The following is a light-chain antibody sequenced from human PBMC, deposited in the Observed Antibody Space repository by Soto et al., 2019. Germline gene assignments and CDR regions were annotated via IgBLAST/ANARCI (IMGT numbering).Light chain of an antibody. Sequence: QSALTQPASVSGSPGQSITISCTGTSSDIGTYNYVSWYQQHPGQAPKLMIYDVTNRPSGISNRFSDSKSGNTASLTISGLQAEDEADYYCSSYTSNNNIVFGGGTQLTVL. CDR2: DVT. V-gene: IGLV2-14*03. CDR1: SSDIGTYNY. CDR3: SSYTSNNNIV. J-gene: IGLJ7*01.